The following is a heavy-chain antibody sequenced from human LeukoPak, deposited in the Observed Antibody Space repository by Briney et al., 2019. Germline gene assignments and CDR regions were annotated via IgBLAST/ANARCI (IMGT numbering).Heavy chain of an antibody. J-gene: IGHJ6*03. D-gene: IGHD6-19*01. V-gene: IGHV4-34*01. CDR3: ARHRGGLAVAGMDV. Sequence: SETLSLTCAVYGGSFSGYHWTWIRQSPGKGLEWIGDINPSGSTYYNPSLKSRLTISVDTSKNQFSLKLSSVTAADTAVYYCARHRGGLAVAGMDVWGKGTTVTVSS. CDR2: INPSGST. CDR1: GGSFSGYH.